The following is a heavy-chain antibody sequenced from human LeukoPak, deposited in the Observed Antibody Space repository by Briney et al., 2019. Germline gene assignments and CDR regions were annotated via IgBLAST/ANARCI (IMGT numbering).Heavy chain of an antibody. CDR2: ISAYNGNT. J-gene: IGHJ4*02. D-gene: IGHD5-24*01. CDR1: GYTCTSYG. Sequence: ASVKVSCKASGYTCTSYGISWVRQAPGQGLEWMGWISAYNGNTNYAQKLQGRVTMTTDTSTSTAYMELRSLRSDDTAVYYCARAARDGYNYWSISGYYFDYWGQGTLVTVSS. CDR3: ARAARDGYNYWSISGYYFDY. V-gene: IGHV1-18*01.